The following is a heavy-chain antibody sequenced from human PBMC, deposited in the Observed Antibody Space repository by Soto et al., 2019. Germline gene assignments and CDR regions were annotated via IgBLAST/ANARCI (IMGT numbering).Heavy chain of an antibody. J-gene: IGHJ5*02. CDR3: VKDSGGWHRNFFYX. CDR1: GVIFDDFA. Sequence: LRLSCTVNGVIFDDFAMHWVRQAPGKGLEWVSGISCNSAGVVYADSLKGRFTISRDNAEDSLYLHMNRLRPDDTAFYFCVKDSGGWHRNFFYXWGQGALFTVSX. V-gene: IGHV3-9*01. CDR2: ISCNSAGV. D-gene: IGHD2-15*01.